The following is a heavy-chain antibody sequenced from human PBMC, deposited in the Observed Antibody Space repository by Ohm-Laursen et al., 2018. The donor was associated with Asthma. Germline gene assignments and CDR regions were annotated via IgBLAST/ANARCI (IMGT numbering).Heavy chain of an antibody. Sequence: SLRLSCAASGFTFSRYWMHWVRQAPGKGLEWVTDISYDGSNKYYADSVKGRFTISRDNSKNTLYLQMNSLRAEDTAVYYCARDRAGGGYWGQGTLVTVSS. V-gene: IGHV3-30-3*01. J-gene: IGHJ4*02. CDR1: GFTFSRYW. CDR3: ARDRAGGGY. CDR2: ISYDGSNK. D-gene: IGHD3-10*01.